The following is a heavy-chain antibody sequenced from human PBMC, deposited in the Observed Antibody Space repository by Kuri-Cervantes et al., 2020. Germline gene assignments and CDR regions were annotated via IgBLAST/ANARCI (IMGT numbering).Heavy chain of an antibody. CDR1: GGTFSSYA. D-gene: IGHD2-2*01. J-gene: IGHJ4*02. CDR2: IIPIFGTA. V-gene: IGHV1-69*05. CDR3: ARDAGRFRYHLDY. Sequence: SVKVSCKAPGGTFSSYAISWVRQAPGQGLEWMGGIIPIFGTANYAQKFQGRVTITRDTSASTAYMELSSLRSEDTAVYYCARDAGRFRYHLDYWGQGTLVTVSS.